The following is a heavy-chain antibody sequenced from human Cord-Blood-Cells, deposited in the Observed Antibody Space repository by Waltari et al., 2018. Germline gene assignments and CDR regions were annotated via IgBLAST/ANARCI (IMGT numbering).Heavy chain of an antibody. V-gene: IGHV4-34*01. D-gene: IGHD2-8*01. CDR3: ARHAIRTFDY. CDR1: GGSFSGYY. CDR2: INHSGST. Sequence: QAQLQQWGAGLLKPSETLSLTCAVYGGSFSGYYWSWIRQPPGKGLEWIGEINHSGSTNYNPSLKSRVTISVDTSKNQFSLKLSSVTAADTAVYYCARHAIRTFDYWGQGTLVTVSS. J-gene: IGHJ4*02.